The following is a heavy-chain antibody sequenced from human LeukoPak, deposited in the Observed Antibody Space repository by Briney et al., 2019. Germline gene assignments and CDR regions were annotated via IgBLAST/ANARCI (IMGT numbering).Heavy chain of an antibody. Sequence: PGGSLRLSCAASGFTFSSYAMHWVRQAPGKGLEWVAVISYDGSNKYYADSVKGRFTISRDNSKNTLYLQMNSLRAEDTAVYYCAKDLMTTVTMFDYWGQGTLVTVSS. CDR3: AKDLMTTVTMFDY. CDR1: GFTFSSYA. CDR2: ISYDGSNK. V-gene: IGHV3-30*04. J-gene: IGHJ4*02. D-gene: IGHD4-17*01.